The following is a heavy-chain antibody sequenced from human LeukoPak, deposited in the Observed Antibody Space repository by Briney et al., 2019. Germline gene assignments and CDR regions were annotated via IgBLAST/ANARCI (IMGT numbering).Heavy chain of an antibody. CDR2: MNPNSGNT. CDR3: ARGAHRCCGGSCYSFWFDP. D-gene: IGHD2-15*01. V-gene: IGHV1-8*03. CDR1: GYTFTSYD. Sequence: ASVKVSCKASGYTFTSYDINWVRQATGQGLEWMGWMNPNSGNTGYAQKFQGRVTITRNTSISTAYMELSSLRSEDTAVYYCARGAHRCCGGSCYSFWFDPWGQGTLVTVSS. J-gene: IGHJ5*02.